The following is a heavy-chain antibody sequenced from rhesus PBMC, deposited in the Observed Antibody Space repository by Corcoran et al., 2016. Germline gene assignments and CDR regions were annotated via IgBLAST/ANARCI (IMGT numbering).Heavy chain of an antibody. J-gene: IGHJ4*01. CDR1: GGSISDSYR. Sequence: QVQLQESGPGVVKPSETLSLTCAVSGGSISDSYRWSWIRQPPGKGLDWIGYIYGSSTKTNYNPSLKSRVTISKDTSKNQFSVELSSVTAADTAVYYCARSIAAAVFDYWGQGVLVTVSS. CDR3: ARSIAAAVFDY. CDR2: IYGSSTKT. V-gene: IGHV4S10*01. D-gene: IGHD6-25*01.